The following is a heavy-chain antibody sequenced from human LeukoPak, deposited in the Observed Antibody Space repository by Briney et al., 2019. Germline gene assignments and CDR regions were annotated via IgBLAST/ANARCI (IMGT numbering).Heavy chain of an antibody. Sequence: GGSLRLSCAVSGFTFSSYSMNWVRQAPGKGLEWVAVISYDGSNKYYADSVKGRFTISRDNSKNTLYLQKNSLRAEDTAVYYCARDIGGSYGYWGQGTLVTVSS. CDR2: ISYDGSNK. D-gene: IGHD1-26*01. CDR3: ARDIGGSYGY. V-gene: IGHV3-30*03. J-gene: IGHJ4*02. CDR1: GFTFSSYS.